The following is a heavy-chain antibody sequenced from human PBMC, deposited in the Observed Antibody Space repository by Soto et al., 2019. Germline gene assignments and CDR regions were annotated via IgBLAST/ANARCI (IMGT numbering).Heavy chain of an antibody. CDR2: IYSGGSA. CDR3: ARSMMVRGVLFDL. CDR1: GFSVSGKY. D-gene: IGHD3-10*01. V-gene: IGHV3-53*01. J-gene: IGHJ4*02. Sequence: QLVESGGGLIQPGGSLRLSCAVSGFSVSGKYMSWVRQAPGKGLEWVSVIYSGGSAYYADSVKGRFTISIDESQNTLYLQMNSLRVEDTAVYYCARSMMVRGVLFDLWGQGTLVSVSS.